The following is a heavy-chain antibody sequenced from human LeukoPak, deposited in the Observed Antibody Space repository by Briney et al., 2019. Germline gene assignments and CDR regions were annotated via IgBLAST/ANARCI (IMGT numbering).Heavy chain of an antibody. V-gene: IGHV3-30*18. D-gene: IGHD2-21*02. Sequence: PGGSLRLSCAASGFTFSSYGMHWVRQAPGKGLEWVAVISYDGSNKYYVDSVKGRFTISRDNSKNTLYLQMNSLRAEDTAVYYCAKDLERHIVVVTASAVDYWGQGTLVTVSS. CDR3: AKDLERHIVVVTASAVDY. J-gene: IGHJ4*02. CDR1: GFTFSSYG. CDR2: ISYDGSNK.